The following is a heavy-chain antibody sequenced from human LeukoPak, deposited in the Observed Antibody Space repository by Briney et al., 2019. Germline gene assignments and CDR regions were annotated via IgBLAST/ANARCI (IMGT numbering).Heavy chain of an antibody. J-gene: IGHJ5*02. V-gene: IGHV1-18*04. D-gene: IGHD1-1*01. CDR3: ARDWWNDMSEWFDP. CDR1: GYTFTSDG. Sequence: ASVKVSCKASGYTFTSDGISWVRQAPGQGLEWMGWISAYNGNTNYAQKLQGRVTMTTDTSTSTAYMELRSLRSDDTAVYYCARDWWNDMSEWFDPWGQGTLVTVS. CDR2: ISAYNGNT.